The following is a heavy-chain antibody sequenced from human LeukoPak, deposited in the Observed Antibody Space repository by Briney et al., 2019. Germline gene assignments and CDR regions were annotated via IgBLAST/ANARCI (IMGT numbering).Heavy chain of an antibody. J-gene: IGHJ6*02. CDR2: ITPNSGVT. D-gene: IGHD2-2*01. CDR1: GYTFTGYY. Sequence: ASVKVSCKASGYTFTGYYIHWVRQAPGQGLEWMGWITPNSGVTESAQKYQGRVTMTRDTSTSTAYMELSRLRSDDTAVYYCTRDHCSSINCYEYNYYGMDVWGQGTTVTVSS. V-gene: IGHV1-2*02. CDR3: TRDHCSSINCYEYNYYGMDV.